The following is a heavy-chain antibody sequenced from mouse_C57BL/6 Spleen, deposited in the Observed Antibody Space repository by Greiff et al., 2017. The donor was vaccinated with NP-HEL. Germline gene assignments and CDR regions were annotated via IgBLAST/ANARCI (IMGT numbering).Heavy chain of an antibody. Sequence: QVQLQQPGAELVKPGASVKLSCKASGYTFTSYWMHWVKQRPGRGLEWIGRIDPNSGSTNYNEKFKSKATLTVDKSSSTAYMQLSSLTSEDSAVYYCARSSIYDGYYEEYWYFDVWGTGTTVTVSS. D-gene: IGHD2-3*01. CDR2: IDPNSGST. CDR3: ARSSIYDGYYEEYWYFDV. J-gene: IGHJ1*03. V-gene: IGHV1-62-3*01. CDR1: GYTFTSYW.